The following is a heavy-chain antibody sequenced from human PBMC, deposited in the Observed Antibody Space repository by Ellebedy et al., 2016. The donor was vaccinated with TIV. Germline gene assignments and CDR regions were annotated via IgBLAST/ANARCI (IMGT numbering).Heavy chain of an antibody. V-gene: IGHV3-23*01. CDR1: GFTFGSYA. CDR3: AKGDEFWSGYSPTYHYGMDV. CDR2: LSGSGGRT. Sequence: GESLKISXAASGFTFGSYAMNWVRLAPGKGLEWVSGLSGSGGRTYYAESVKGRFAISRDNSKNTVSLLMNSLRADDMGVYYCAKGDEFWSGYSPTYHYGMDVWGQGTRSAFP. D-gene: IGHD3-3*01. J-gene: IGHJ6*02.